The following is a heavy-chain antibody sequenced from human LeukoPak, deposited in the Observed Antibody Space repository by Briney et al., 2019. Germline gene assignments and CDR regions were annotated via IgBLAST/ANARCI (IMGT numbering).Heavy chain of an antibody. CDR3: ARYRGLAAPLAHFDY. Sequence: PGESLKISCKGSGYRFTSYWIGWVRQMPGKGLEWMGIIYPGDSDTRYSPSFQGQVTISADKSISTAYLQWSSLKASDTAMFFCARYRGLAAPLAHFDYWGQGTLVTVSS. D-gene: IGHD6-13*01. CDR2: IYPGDSDT. V-gene: IGHV5-51*01. J-gene: IGHJ4*02. CDR1: GYRFTSYW.